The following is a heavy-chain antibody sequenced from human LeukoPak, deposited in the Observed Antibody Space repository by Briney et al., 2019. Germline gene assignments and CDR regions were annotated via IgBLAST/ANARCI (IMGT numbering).Heavy chain of an antibody. CDR3: ARVGPSGYYYEMDY. CDR1: GGTFSSYA. Sequence: SVKVSCKASGGTFSSYAISWVRQAPGQGLEWMGRIIPILGIANYAQKFQGRVTITADKSTSTAYMELSSLRSEDTAVYYCARVGPSGYYYEMDYWGQGTLVTVSS. D-gene: IGHD3-22*01. J-gene: IGHJ4*02. CDR2: IIPILGIA. V-gene: IGHV1-69*04.